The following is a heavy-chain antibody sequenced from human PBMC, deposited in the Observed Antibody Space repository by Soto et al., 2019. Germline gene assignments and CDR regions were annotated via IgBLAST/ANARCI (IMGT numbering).Heavy chain of an antibody. CDR3: ARDDSGFSGSHYIDYFNY. D-gene: IGHD1-26*01. Sequence: GASVKVSCKASGYTFTSYYMHWVRQAPGQGLEWMGIINPTSSTSYAQKFQGRVTMTRDTSTSTVYMELRSLTSEDTAVYYCARDDSGFSGSHYIDYFNYWGQGALVTVSS. CDR1: GYTFTSYY. J-gene: IGHJ4*02. V-gene: IGHV1-46*01. CDR2: INPTSST.